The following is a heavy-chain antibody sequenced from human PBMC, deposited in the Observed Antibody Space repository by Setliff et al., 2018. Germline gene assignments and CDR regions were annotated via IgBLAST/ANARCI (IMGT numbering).Heavy chain of an antibody. D-gene: IGHD6-13*01. V-gene: IGHV4-39*07. CDR1: GGSISSSSYY. J-gene: IGHJ6*03. CDR3: AKQGSYYYYMDV. Sequence: SETLSLTCTVSGGSISSSSYYWGWIRQPPGKGLEWIGSIYYSGSTYYNPSLKSRVTMSVDTSKNQFSLKLRSMTAADTAVYYCAKQGSYYYYMDVWGKGTTVTVSS. CDR2: IYYSGST.